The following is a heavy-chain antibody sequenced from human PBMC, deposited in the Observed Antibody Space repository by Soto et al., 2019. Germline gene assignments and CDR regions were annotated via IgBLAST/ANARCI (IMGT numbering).Heavy chain of an antibody. D-gene: IGHD4-17*01. Sequence: QVQLVQSGAEVQKPGASVKVSCKVSGYTLTELSMHWVRQAPGKGLEWMGGFDPEDGETIYAQKIQGRVTMTEDTSTDTTYMELSSLRSEDTAVYYCATARVGDYGDYEEGYYFDYWGQGTLVTVSS. CDR1: GYTLTELS. J-gene: IGHJ4*02. CDR3: ATARVGDYGDYEEGYYFDY. V-gene: IGHV1-24*01. CDR2: FDPEDGET.